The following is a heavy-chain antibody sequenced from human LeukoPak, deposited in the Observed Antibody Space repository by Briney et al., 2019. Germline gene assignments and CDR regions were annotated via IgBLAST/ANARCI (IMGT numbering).Heavy chain of an antibody. V-gene: IGHV4-34*01. D-gene: IGHD3-9*01. CDR3: ARGLVIKYYYNYYMDV. CDR1: GGSFSGYY. CDR2: INHSGST. J-gene: IGHJ6*03. Sequence: SETLSLTCAVYGGSFSGYYWSWIRQPPGKGLEWIGEINHSGSTNYNPSLKSRVTISVDTSKNQFSLKLSSVTAADTAVYYCARGLVIKYYYNYYMDVWGKGTTVTVSS.